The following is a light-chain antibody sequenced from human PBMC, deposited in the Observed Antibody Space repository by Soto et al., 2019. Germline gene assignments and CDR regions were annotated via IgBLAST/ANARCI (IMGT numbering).Light chain of an antibody. Sequence: QSALTQPASVSGSPGQSITISCTGTSSDVGGYNYVSWYQQYPGKAPKLMIYEVSNRPSGVSNRFSGSKSGNTASLTISGLQAEDEADYYCSSYTSSSTLAVVFGGGTQLTVL. J-gene: IGLJ2*01. CDR3: SSYTSSSTLAVV. CDR1: SSDVGGYNY. CDR2: EVS. V-gene: IGLV2-14*01.